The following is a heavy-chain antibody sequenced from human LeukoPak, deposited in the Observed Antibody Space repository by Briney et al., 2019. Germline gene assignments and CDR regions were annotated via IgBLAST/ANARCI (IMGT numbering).Heavy chain of an antibody. D-gene: IGHD6-19*01. CDR3: ARGAGPFDY. J-gene: IGHJ4*02. CDR2: VYPSGSP. Sequence: SETLSLTCTVSGGSISIEYWSWIRQSAGQGLEWVGRVYPSGSPNYKHSLKSRVTMSVDTSKNQLSLKVRSVTAEDTAVYYCARGAGPFDYWGQGILVTVSS. CDR1: GGSISIEY. V-gene: IGHV4-4*07.